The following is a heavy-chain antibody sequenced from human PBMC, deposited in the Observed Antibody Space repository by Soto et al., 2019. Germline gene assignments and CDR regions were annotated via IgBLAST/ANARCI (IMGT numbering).Heavy chain of an antibody. V-gene: IGHV2-5*02. CDR2: IFWDDDA. CDR1: GFSFSADGVG. Sequence: QITLKESGPTLVKPTQTLTLTCIFSGFSFSADGVGVGWIRQPPGKALEWLALIFWDDDARYSPSLKSRLTITKXTXKXXVVPPMTHMDPVDTATYYCAHAYGGTSWPNDAFDVWGPGTVVTVSS. J-gene: IGHJ3*01. D-gene: IGHD2-21*01. CDR3: AHAYGGTSWPNDAFDV.